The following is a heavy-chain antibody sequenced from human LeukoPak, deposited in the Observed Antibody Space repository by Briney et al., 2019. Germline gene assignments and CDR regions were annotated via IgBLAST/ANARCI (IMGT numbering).Heavy chain of an antibody. CDR1: GFTFSNAW. CDR3: ARVSGITIFGVVANGAFDI. V-gene: IGHV3-20*01. Sequence: GGSLRLSCAASGFTFSNAWMSWVRQAPGKGLEWVSGINWNGGSTGYADSVKGRFTISRDNAKNSLYLQMNSLRAEDTALYHCARVSGITIFGVVANGAFDIWGQGTMVTVSS. J-gene: IGHJ3*02. CDR2: INWNGGST. D-gene: IGHD3-3*01.